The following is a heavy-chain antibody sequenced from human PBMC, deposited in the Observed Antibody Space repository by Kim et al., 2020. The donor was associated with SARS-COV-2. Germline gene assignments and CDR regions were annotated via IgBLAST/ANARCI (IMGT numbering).Heavy chain of an antibody. D-gene: IGHD5-12*01. Sequence: GGSLRLSCEGSGFTFSNYWMTWVRQAPGKGLEWLANVDTDGRVKFYGDSVKGRFTISRDNAKNPMFLELNSLSADDTGVYRCGVGGYMGYWGQGTLVIV. V-gene: IGHV3-7*01. J-gene: IGHJ1*01. CDR2: VDTDGRVK. CDR1: GFTFSNYW. CDR3: GVGGYMGY.